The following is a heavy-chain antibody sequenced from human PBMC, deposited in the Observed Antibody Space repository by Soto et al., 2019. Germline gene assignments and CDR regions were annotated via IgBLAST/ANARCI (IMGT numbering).Heavy chain of an antibody. Sequence: PTLENTTQTLTLTCTFSGFPLSNHGVGMGWIRQPPGKSLEWLALIYWDDDKRYSPSLKSRLTITKDTSKNQVVLIMTNMDPVDTATYYCARRSIFGVIIPYDGFDIWGQGTMVSVSS. CDR2: IYWDDDK. CDR1: GFPLSNHGVG. J-gene: IGHJ3*02. V-gene: IGHV2-5*02. CDR3: ARRSIFGVIIPYDGFDI. D-gene: IGHD3-3*01.